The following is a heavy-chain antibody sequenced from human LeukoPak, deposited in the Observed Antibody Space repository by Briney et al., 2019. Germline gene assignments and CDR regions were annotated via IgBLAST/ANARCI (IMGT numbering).Heavy chain of an antibody. CDR2: INPNSGGT. CDR3: ANTYDSSGYYYETAGDWFDP. J-gene: IGHJ5*02. D-gene: IGHD3-22*01. CDR1: GYTFTGYY. V-gene: IGHV1-2*02. Sequence: ASVKVSCMASGYTFTGYYMHWVRQAPGQGLEWMGWINPNSGGTNYAQKFQGRVTTTRDTSISTAYMELSRLRSDDTAVYYCANTYDSSGYYYETAGDWFDPWGQGTLVTVSS.